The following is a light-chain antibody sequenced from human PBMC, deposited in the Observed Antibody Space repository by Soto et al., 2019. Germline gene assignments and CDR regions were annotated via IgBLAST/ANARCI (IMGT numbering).Light chain of an antibody. CDR2: GAS. CDR3: QQYTEGT. V-gene: IGKV3-15*01. CDR1: QSVSSN. J-gene: IGKJ3*01. Sequence: EIVMTQSPATLSVSPGERATLSCRASQSVSSNLAWYQQKPGQAPRLLIYGASTRATGIPARFSGSGSGTEFTLTISSLQSEDFAVYYCQQYTEGTFGPGTKVDIK.